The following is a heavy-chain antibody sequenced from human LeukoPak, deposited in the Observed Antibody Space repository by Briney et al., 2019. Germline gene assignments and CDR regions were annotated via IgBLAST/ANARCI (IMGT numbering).Heavy chain of an antibody. V-gene: IGHV4-61*02. J-gene: IGHJ4*02. Sequence: PSQTLSLTCTVSGGSISSGSYYWSWIRQPAGKGLEWIGRIYTSGSTNYNPSLKSRVTISVDTSKNQFSLKLSSVTAADTAVYYCARGRVCGGDCFLPFDYWGQGTLVTVSS. CDR3: ARGRVCGGDCFLPFDY. CDR1: GGSISSGSYY. D-gene: IGHD2-21*01. CDR2: IYTSGST.